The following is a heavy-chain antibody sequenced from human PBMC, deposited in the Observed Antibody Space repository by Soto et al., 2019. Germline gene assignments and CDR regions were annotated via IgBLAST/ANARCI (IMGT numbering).Heavy chain of an antibody. CDR2: IWYDGSNK. Sequence: GGSLRLSCAASGFTFSSYGMHWVRQAPGKGLEWVAVIWYDGSNKYYADSVKGRFTISRDNSKNTLYLQMNSLRAEDTAVYYCARWDTYYYGSGSYYNLGYYYGMDVWGQGTTVTVSS. CDR1: GFTFSSYG. CDR3: ARWDTYYYGSGSYYNLGYYYGMDV. J-gene: IGHJ6*02. D-gene: IGHD3-10*01. V-gene: IGHV3-33*01.